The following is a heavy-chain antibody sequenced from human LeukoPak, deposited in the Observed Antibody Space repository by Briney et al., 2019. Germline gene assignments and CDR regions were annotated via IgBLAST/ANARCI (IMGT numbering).Heavy chain of an antibody. Sequence: PSETLSLTCTVSGGSISSSSYYWGWIRQPPGKGLEWIGRIYTSRSTNYNPSLKSRVTMSVDTSKNQFSLKLSSVTAADTAVYYCARAVGSGSFQTYYYYMDVWGKGTTVTISS. V-gene: IGHV4-61*05. CDR3: ARAVGSGSFQTYYYYMDV. J-gene: IGHJ6*03. CDR2: IYTSRST. CDR1: GGSISSSSYY. D-gene: IGHD3-10*01.